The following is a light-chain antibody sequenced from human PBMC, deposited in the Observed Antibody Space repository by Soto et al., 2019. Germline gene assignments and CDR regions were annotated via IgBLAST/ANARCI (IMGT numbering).Light chain of an antibody. V-gene: IGKV4-1*01. Sequence: DFVMTQSPESLAVSLGERATINCKSSRSVLYTSNNKNYLAGYQQKPGQPPKLLIYWASIRESGVPDRFSGSGSGTDFTLTIGSLQAEDVAVYYCQQYYDAPFTFGQGTKLEIK. CDR2: WAS. CDR3: QQYYDAPFT. CDR1: RSVLYTSNNKNY. J-gene: IGKJ2*01.